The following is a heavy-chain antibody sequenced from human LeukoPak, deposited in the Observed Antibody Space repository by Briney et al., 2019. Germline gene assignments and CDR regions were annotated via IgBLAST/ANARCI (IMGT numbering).Heavy chain of an antibody. D-gene: IGHD3-22*01. Sequence: ASVKVSCKASGYTFTSYAMNWVRQAPGQGLEWMGWINTNTGNPTYAQGFTGRFVFSLDTSVSTAYLQISSLKAEDTAVYYCARGYYYDSSGYRQIIDYWGQGTLVTVSS. J-gene: IGHJ4*02. CDR1: GYTFTSYA. CDR3: ARGYYYDSSGYRQIIDY. V-gene: IGHV7-4-1*02. CDR2: INTNTGNP.